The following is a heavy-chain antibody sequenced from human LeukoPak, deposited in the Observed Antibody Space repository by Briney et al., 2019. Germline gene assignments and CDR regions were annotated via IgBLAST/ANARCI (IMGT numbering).Heavy chain of an antibody. V-gene: IGHV3-21*01. CDR2: ISSSSTYI. J-gene: IGHJ3*02. Sequence: GGSLRLSCAASGFTFSSYSMDWVRPAPGKGLEWVSSISSSSTYIYYADSVKGRFTISRDNAKNSLHLQMNSLRAEDTAVYYCARNRYGSSLDAFDIWGQGTVVTVSS. CDR1: GFTFSSYS. D-gene: IGHD6-13*01. CDR3: ARNRYGSSLDAFDI.